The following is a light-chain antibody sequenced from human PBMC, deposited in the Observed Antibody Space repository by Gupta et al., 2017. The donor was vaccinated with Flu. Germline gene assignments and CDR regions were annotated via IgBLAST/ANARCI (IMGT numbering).Light chain of an antibody. J-gene: IGLJ3*02. CDR1: YSNIETNY. CDR3: GTWDDTLNNGV. V-gene: IGLV1-47*01. CDR2: GNI. Sequence: QSVLTQPPAASAPPGQRVTISCSGGYSNIETNYVSWFQQLPGTAPKLLIYGNILRPSGVPDRFSGSTSGTSASLAISGLRSEDEADYYCGTWDDTLNNGVFGGGTRLTVL.